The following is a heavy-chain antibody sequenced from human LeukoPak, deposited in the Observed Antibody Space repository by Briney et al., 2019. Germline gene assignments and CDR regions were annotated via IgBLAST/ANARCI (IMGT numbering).Heavy chain of an antibody. V-gene: IGHV3-9*01. CDR2: ISWNSGSI. CDR3: AKTSGLAVAGYFDY. J-gene: IGHJ4*02. CDR1: GFTFDDYA. Sequence: PGGSLRLSCAASGFTFDDYAMHWVRQAPGKGLEWVSGISWNSGSIGYADSVKGRFTISRDNAKNSLYLQMNSLRAEDTALYYCAKTSGLAVAGYFDYWGQGTLVTVSS. D-gene: IGHD6-19*01.